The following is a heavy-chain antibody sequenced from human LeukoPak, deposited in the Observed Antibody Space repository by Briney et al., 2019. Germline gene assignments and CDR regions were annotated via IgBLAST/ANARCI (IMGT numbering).Heavy chain of an antibody. D-gene: IGHD6-13*01. J-gene: IGHJ4*02. Sequence: PSQTLSLTCTVSGGSISSGGYYWSWIRQPPGRGREWSGYIYYSGSTNYNPSLKSRVTISGDTSKNQFSLKLSSVNAPDTDVYSCASGHTSSLGDYWGQGPLVTVSS. V-gene: IGHV4-61*08. CDR3: ASGHTSSLGDY. CDR2: IYYSGST. CDR1: GGSISSGGYY.